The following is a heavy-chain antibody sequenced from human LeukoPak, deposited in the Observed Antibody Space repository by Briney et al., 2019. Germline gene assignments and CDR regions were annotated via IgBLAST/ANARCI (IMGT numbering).Heavy chain of an antibody. D-gene: IGHD6-19*01. J-gene: IGHJ4*02. V-gene: IGHV4-30-2*01. CDR2: IYHSGST. CDR1: GGSISSGGYS. Sequence: SETLSLTCAVSGGSISSGGYSWSWIRQPPGKGLEWIGYIYHSGSTNYNPSLKSRVTISVDTSKNQFSLKLSSVTAADTAVYYCARGPPYSRAWLVYWGQGTLVTVSS. CDR3: ARGPPYSRAWLVY.